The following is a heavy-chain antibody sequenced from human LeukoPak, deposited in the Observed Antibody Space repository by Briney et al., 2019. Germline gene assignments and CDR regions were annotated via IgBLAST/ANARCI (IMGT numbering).Heavy chain of an antibody. CDR3: ARGARFAYYLDS. D-gene: IGHD5-12*01. V-gene: IGHV3-74*01. CDR2: INSDGSST. CDR1: GFTFSSHW. Sequence: GGSLRLSCEASGFTFSSHWMHWVRQAPGKGLVWVSRINSDGSSTNYVDSVKGRFIISRDNAKNTVYLQMNSLGAEDTAVYYCARGARFAYYLDSWGQGTLVTVSS. J-gene: IGHJ4*02.